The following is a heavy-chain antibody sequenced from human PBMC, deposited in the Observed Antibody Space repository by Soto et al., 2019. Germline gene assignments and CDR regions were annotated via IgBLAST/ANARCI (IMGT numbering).Heavy chain of an antibody. CDR2: IIPILGTA. V-gene: IGHV1-69*13. J-gene: IGHJ4*02. D-gene: IGHD3-3*01. CDR3: AIPPPTPTRYDFWSGYSFDY. Sequence: GASVKVSCKASGGTFSSYAISWVRQAPGQGLEWMGGIIPILGTANYAQKFQGRVTITADESTSTAYLELSSLRSEDTAVYYCAIPPPTPTRYDFWSGYSFDYWGQGTLVTVSS. CDR1: GGTFSSYA.